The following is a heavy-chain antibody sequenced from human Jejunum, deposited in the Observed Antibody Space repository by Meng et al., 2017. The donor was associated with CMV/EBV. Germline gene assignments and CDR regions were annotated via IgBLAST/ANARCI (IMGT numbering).Heavy chain of an antibody. CDR1: FIFRNTW. CDR3: ATSGLNYYGIDV. J-gene: IGHJ6*02. V-gene: IGHV3-15*05. CDR2: IKSKSDGAKT. Sequence: FIFRNTWMTWVRQVPGKGLEWLGRIKSKSDGAKTDYTAPLKGRVTISRDDSRNTLYLEMNALTTEDTGVYYCATSGLNYYGIDVWGQGTTVTVSS. D-gene: IGHD3/OR15-3a*01.